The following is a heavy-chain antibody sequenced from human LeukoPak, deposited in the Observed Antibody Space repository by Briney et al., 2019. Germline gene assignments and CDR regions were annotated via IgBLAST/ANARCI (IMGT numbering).Heavy chain of an antibody. CDR1: GGTFSSYA. CDR3: AISYYYDSSGYYAGENFDY. Sequence: SVKVSCKASGGTFSSYAISWVRQAPGQGLEWMGRIIPILGIANYAQKLQGRVTMTTDTSTSTAYMELRSLRSGDTAVYYCAISYYYDSSGYYAGENFDYWGQGTLVTVSS. D-gene: IGHD3-22*01. J-gene: IGHJ4*02. CDR2: IIPILGIA. V-gene: IGHV1-69*04.